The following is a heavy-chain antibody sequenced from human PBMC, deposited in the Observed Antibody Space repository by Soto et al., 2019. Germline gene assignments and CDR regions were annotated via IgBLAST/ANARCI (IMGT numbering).Heavy chain of an antibody. V-gene: IGHV4-59*01. D-gene: IGHD4-17*01. CDR3: ARDRRYGDFDY. CDR2: IYYSGST. CDR1: GGSISSYY. Sequence: SETLSLTCTVSGGSISSYYWSWIRQPPGKGLEWIGYIYYSGSTNYNPSLKSRVTISVDTSKNQFSLKLSSVTAADTAVYYCARDRRYGDFDYWGQGTLVTVSS. J-gene: IGHJ4*02.